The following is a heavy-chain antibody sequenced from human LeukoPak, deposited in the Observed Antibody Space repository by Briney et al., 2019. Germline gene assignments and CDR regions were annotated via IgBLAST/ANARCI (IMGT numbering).Heavy chain of an antibody. D-gene: IGHD6-25*01. CDR3: ARDGGGAIAAATFDP. V-gene: IGHV1-46*01. CDR2: INPSGGST. CDR1: GYTFTSYY. Sequence: ASVKVSCKASGYTFTSYYMHWVRQAPGQGLEWMGIINPSGGSTSYAQKLQGRVTMTTDTSTSTAYMELRSLRSDDTAVYYCARDGGGAIAAATFDPWGQGTLVTVSS. J-gene: IGHJ5*02.